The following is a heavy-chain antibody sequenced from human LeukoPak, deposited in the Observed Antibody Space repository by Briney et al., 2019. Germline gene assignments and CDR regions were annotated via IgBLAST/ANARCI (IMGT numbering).Heavy chain of an antibody. CDR1: GFIFNSHA. J-gene: IGHJ4*02. V-gene: IGHV3-23*01. Sequence: GGSLRLSCAASGFIFNSHAMSWVRQAPGKGLEWVSAISGSGRSTFYADSVRGRFTISRDNSKNTLYLQMNSLRAEDTALYYCAKDNDYTYNYFDYWGQGTLVTVSS. CDR2: ISGSGRST. CDR3: AKDNDYTYNYFDY. D-gene: IGHD3-16*01.